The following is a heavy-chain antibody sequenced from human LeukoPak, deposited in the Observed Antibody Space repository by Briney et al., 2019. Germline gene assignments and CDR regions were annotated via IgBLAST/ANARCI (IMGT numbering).Heavy chain of an antibody. CDR2: IYYSGST. CDR1: GGSISSYY. V-gene: IGHV4-59*08. J-gene: IGHJ4*02. D-gene: IGHD3-9*01. CDR3: ARQLYYDILTGYFDY. Sequence: SETLSLTCTVPGGSISSYYWSWIRQPPGKGLEWIGYIYYSGSTNYNPSLKSRVTISVDTSKNQFSLKLSSVTAADTAVYYCARQLYYDILTGYFDYWGQGTLVTVSS.